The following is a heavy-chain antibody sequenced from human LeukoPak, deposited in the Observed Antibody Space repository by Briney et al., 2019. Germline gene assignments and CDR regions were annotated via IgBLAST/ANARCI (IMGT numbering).Heavy chain of an antibody. J-gene: IGHJ4*02. Sequence: GGSLRLSCAASGFSFNNYAMVWVRQTPGKGLEWVSVISAGNDIVYADSVKGRFCISRDSSKNTLYLQMNSLRVEDTAVYYCAKYAPPTTALTRFFDDWGQGTLVTVSS. CDR2: ISAGNDI. CDR1: GFSFNNYA. V-gene: IGHV3-23*01. CDR3: AKYAPPTTALTRFFDD. D-gene: IGHD4-17*01.